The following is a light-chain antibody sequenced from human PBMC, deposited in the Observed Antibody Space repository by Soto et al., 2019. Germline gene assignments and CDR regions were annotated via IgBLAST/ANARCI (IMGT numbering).Light chain of an antibody. CDR1: QSVSSNY. CDR2: GAF. V-gene: IGKV3D-20*02. CDR3: QQRQYWPPIT. Sequence: EIVLTQSPGPLSLSPGERATFSCRSSQSVSSNYLAWYQQKPGQAPRLLIYGAFKRATGIPDRFSGSGSGTDFTLTISSLEPEDCAIYYCQQRQYWPPITFGQGTRLEIK. J-gene: IGKJ5*01.